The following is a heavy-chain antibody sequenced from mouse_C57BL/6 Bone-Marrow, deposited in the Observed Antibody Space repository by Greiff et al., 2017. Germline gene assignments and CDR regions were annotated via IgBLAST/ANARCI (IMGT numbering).Heavy chain of an antibody. V-gene: IGHV1-63*01. CDR1: GYTFTNYW. J-gene: IGHJ2*01. D-gene: IGHD2-3*01. Sequence: QVQLQQSGAELVRPGTSVKMSCKASGYTFTNYWIGWAKQRPGHGLEWIGDIYPGGGYTNYNEKFKGTATLTADKSSSTAYMQFSSLTSEDSAIYYCARLDGYSYFDYWGQGTTLTVSS. CDR2: IYPGGGYT. CDR3: ARLDGYSYFDY.